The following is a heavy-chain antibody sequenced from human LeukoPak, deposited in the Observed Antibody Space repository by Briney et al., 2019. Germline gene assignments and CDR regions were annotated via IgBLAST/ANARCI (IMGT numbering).Heavy chain of an antibody. CDR3: ARDLGATGAFGI. Sequence: PSETLSLTCTVSGGSISSYYWSWIRQPPGKGLEWIGYIYYRGSTNYNPSLKSRVTISVDTSKNQFSLKPSSVTAADTAVYYCARDLGATGAFGIWGQGTMVTVSS. D-gene: IGHD1-26*01. CDR2: IYYRGST. CDR1: GGSISSYY. V-gene: IGHV4-59*01. J-gene: IGHJ3*02.